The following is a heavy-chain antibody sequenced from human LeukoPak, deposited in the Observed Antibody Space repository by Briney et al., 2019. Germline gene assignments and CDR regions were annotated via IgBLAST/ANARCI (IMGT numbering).Heavy chain of an antibody. V-gene: IGHV7-4-1*02. Sequence: ASVKVSCKASGYTFTSYAMNWVRQAPGQGLEWMGWINTNTGNPTYAQGFTGRFVFSLDTSVSTAYLQISSLKAEATAVYYCARDRVVRESAYFDYWGQGTLVTVSS. D-gene: IGHD3-10*01. CDR2: INTNTGNP. CDR1: GYTFTSYA. CDR3: ARDRVVRESAYFDY. J-gene: IGHJ4*02.